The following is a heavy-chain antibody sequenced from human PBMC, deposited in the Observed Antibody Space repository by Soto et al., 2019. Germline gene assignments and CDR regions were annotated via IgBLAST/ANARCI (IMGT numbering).Heavy chain of an antibody. CDR1: GYTFTSYY. J-gene: IGHJ4*02. V-gene: IGHV1-46*01. CDR2: INPSGGTT. CDR3: ARVSQYERSAYSVNPFDY. Sequence: QVQLVQSGAEVKKPGASVKVSCKASGYTFTSYYMHWVRQAPGQGLEWMGIINPSGGTTGYAQNSQGRVTMTRDTSTSTVYRELSSLRSEDTAVYYCARVSQYERSAYSVNPFDYWCQGTLVTVSS. D-gene: IGHD3-22*01.